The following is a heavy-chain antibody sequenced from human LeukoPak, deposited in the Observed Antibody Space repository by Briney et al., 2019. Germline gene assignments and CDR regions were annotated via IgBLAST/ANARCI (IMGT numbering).Heavy chain of an antibody. CDR1: GFTFDDYA. J-gene: IGHJ4*02. Sequence: GRSLRLSCAASGFTFDDYAMHWVRQAPGKGLEWVSGISWNSGSIGYADSVKGRFTISRDNAKNSLYLQMNSLRAEDTALYYCAKGDILTGSLDYWGQGTLVTVSS. CDR3: AKGDILTGSLDY. CDR2: ISWNSGSI. V-gene: IGHV3-9*01. D-gene: IGHD3-9*01.